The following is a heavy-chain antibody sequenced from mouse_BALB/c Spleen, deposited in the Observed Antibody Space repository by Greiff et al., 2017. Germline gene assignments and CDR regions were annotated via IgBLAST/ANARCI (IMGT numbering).Heavy chain of an antibody. CDR1: GFTFNTYA. CDR2: IRSKSNNYAT. Sequence: EVQLVESGGGLVQPKGSLKLSCAASGFTFNTYAMNWVRQAPGKGLEWVARIRSKSNNYATYYTDSVKDRFTISRDDSQSMLYLQMNNLKTEDTAMYYCVRAHYCAMDYWGQGTSVTVSS. CDR3: VRAHYCAMDY. J-gene: IGHJ4*01. V-gene: IGHV10-1*02. D-gene: IGHD1-3*01.